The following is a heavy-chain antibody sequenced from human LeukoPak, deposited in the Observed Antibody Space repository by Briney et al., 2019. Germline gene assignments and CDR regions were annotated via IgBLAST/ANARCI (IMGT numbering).Heavy chain of an antibody. V-gene: IGHV4-34*01. Sequence: PSETLSLTCAVYGGSFSGYYWSWIRQPPGKGLEWIGEINHSGSTNYNPSLKSRVTISVDTSKNQFSLKLSSVTAADTAVYYCARGSSRAFFLTGYYLSANWFDPWGQGTLVTVSS. D-gene: IGHD3-9*01. CDR3: ARGSSRAFFLTGYYLSANWFDP. J-gene: IGHJ5*02. CDR2: INHSGST. CDR1: GGSFSGYY.